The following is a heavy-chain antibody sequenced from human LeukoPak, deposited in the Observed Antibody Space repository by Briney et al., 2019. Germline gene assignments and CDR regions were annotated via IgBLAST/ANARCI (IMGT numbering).Heavy chain of an antibody. CDR1: GGSISSGGYY. D-gene: IGHD3-10*01. J-gene: IGHJ3*01. CDR2: IYYSGGT. CDR3: ARNYGWAFDF. Sequence: SETLSLTCTVSGGSISSGGYYWSWIRQHPGKGLEWIGYIYYSGGTNYSPSLQSRVTISVDTSKNQFSLKLSSVTAADTAVYYCARNYGWAFDFWGLGTMVSVSS. V-gene: IGHV4-61*08.